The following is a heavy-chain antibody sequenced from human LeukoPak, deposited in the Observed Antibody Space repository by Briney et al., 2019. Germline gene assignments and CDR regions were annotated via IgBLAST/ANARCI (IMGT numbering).Heavy chain of an antibody. CDR2: MSDSDGSA. CDR1: GFTFGSYA. D-gene: IGHD2-2*01. J-gene: IGHJ4*02. CDR3: ARSGSSSWYAHTDY. Sequence: PGGSLRLSCAASGFTFGSYAMNWVRQAPGKGLEWVSVMSDSDGSAFFADSVKGRFTISRDNSKNTLYLQMNSLRAEDTAVYYCARSGSSSWYAHTDYWGQGTLVTVSS. V-gene: IGHV3-23*01.